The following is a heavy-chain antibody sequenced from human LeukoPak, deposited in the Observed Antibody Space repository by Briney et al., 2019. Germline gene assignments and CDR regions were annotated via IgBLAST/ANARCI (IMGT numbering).Heavy chain of an antibody. CDR3: ARSPEYYYYSSDYYYVRTFDY. J-gene: IGHJ4*02. CDR2: ISSSGSTK. V-gene: IGHV3-48*03. D-gene: IGHD3-22*01. Sequence: PGGSLRLSCAASGFTFSSYEMNWVRQAPGKGLEWVSYISSSGSTKYYADSVKGRFTISRDNAKNSPYLQMNSLRAEDTAVYYCARSPEYYYYSSDYYYVRTFDYWGQGTLVTVSS. CDR1: GFTFSSYE.